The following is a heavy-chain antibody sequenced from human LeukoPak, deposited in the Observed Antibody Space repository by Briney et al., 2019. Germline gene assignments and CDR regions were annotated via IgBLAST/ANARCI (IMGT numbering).Heavy chain of an antibody. CDR2: AHFSGST. CDR3: ATTTAGSGYSANY. Sequence: PSETLSLTCIVSGGSIGSYYWIWIRQPPGKGLEWIGYAHFSGSTDCNPSLKSRVTVSVDTSKNQFSLKLSSVTAADTAVCYCATTTAGSGYSANYWGQGTLVTVSS. J-gene: IGHJ4*02. D-gene: IGHD3-22*01. CDR1: GGSIGSYY. V-gene: IGHV4-59*12.